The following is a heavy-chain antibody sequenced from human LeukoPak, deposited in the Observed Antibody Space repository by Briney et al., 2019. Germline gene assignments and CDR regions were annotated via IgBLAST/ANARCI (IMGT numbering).Heavy chain of an antibody. CDR1: GYTLTELS. CDR2: FDPEDGET. Sequence: ASVKVSCKVSGYTLTELSMHWVRQAPGKGLEWMGGFDPEDGETIYAQKFQGRVTMTEDTSTDTAYMELSSLRSEDTAVHHCATAKGSMAVANWYFDLWGRGTLVTVSS. D-gene: IGHD6-19*01. V-gene: IGHV1-24*01. J-gene: IGHJ2*01. CDR3: ATAKGSMAVANWYFDL.